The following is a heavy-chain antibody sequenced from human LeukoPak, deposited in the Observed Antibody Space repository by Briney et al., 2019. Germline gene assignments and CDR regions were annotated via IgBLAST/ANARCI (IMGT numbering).Heavy chain of an antibody. CDR2: INHSGST. CDR1: GGSFSGYY. D-gene: IGHD4-23*01. Sequence: SETLSLTCAVYGGSFSGYYWSWIREPPGKGLEWIGEINHSGSTNYNPSLKSRVTISVDTSKNQFSLKLSSVTAADTAVYYCARDPYRGNGNDDYWGQGTLVTVSS. CDR3: ARDPYRGNGNDDY. V-gene: IGHV4-34*01. J-gene: IGHJ4*02.